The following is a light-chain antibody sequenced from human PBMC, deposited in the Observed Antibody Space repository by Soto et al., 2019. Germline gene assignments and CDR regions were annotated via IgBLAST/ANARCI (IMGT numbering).Light chain of an antibody. J-gene: IGLJ1*01. CDR1: SSDVSSYNL. CDR3: CSYAGSSTYV. Sequence: QSALTLPTSVSGTLGQSITISCTGSSSDVSSYNLVSWYQQHPGKAPKLMIYEVSKRPSGVSNRFSGSKSGNTASLTISGLQAEDEADYYCCSYAGSSTYVFGTGTKVTVL. CDR2: EVS. V-gene: IGLV2-23*02.